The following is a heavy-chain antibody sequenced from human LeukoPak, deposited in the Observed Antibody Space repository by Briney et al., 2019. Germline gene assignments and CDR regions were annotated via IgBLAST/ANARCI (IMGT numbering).Heavy chain of an antibody. Sequence: PGGSLRLSCAASGFSFSTYAMSWVRQAPARGPEWVSSIRGGGETFYADSVKGRFTISRDNAKHSLYLQMNSLRAEDTALYYCGKDMGAAATGGFDYWGQGTLVTVSS. V-gene: IGHV3-23*01. CDR1: GFSFSTYA. CDR2: IRGGGET. J-gene: IGHJ4*02. CDR3: GKDMGAAATGGFDY. D-gene: IGHD6-13*01.